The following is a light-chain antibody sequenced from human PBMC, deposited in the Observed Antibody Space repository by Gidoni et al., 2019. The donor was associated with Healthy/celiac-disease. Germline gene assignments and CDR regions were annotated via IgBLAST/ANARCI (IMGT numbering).Light chain of an antibody. J-gene: IGKJ4*01. V-gene: IGKV1-5*03. Sequence: DIQMTQSPSTLSASVGDRVTINCRASQSISSWLAWYQQKPGKAPKLLIYKSSSLESGVPSRFSGSVSGTEFTLTISSLQPDDFATYYCQQYNSYSPLTFGGGTKVEIK. CDR2: KSS. CDR3: QQYNSYSPLT. CDR1: QSISSW.